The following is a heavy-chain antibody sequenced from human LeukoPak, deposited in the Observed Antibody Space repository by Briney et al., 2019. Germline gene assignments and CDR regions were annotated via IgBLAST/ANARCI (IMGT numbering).Heavy chain of an antibody. V-gene: IGHV4-59*08. CDR2: IYYSGST. D-gene: IGHD6-19*01. CDR3: ARHTWSPGGGWYPSLDY. CDR1: GGSISSYY. J-gene: IGHJ4*02. Sequence: TSSETLSLTCTVSGGSISSYYWSWIRHPPGKGLEWIGYIYYSGSTNYNPSLKSRVTISVDTSKNQFSLKLSSVTAADTAVYYCARHTWSPGGGWYPSLDYWGQGTLVTVSS.